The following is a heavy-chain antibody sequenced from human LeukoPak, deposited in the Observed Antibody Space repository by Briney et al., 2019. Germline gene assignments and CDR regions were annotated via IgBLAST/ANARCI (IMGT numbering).Heavy chain of an antibody. Sequence: GGSLRLSCAASGFTFSSYGMHWVRQAPGKGLEWVAFIRYDGSNKYYADSVKGRFTISRDNSKNTLYLQMNSLRAEDTAVYYCAKGDYYDSSGYFPYDAFDIWGQGTMVTVSS. V-gene: IGHV3-30*02. D-gene: IGHD3-22*01. J-gene: IGHJ3*02. CDR3: AKGDYYDSSGYFPYDAFDI. CDR1: GFTFSSYG. CDR2: IRYDGSNK.